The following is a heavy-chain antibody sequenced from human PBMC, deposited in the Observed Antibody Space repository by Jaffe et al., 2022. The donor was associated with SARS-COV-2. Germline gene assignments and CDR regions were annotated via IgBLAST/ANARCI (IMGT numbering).Heavy chain of an antibody. Sequence: QVQLVESGGGVVQPGRSLRLSCAASGFTFSSYGMHWVRQAPGKGLEWVAVIWYDGSNKYYADSVKGRFTISRDNSKNTLYLQMNSLRAEDTAVYYCARDLGYGSGSKYYYYGMDVWGQGTTVTVSS. V-gene: IGHV3-33*01. CDR3: ARDLGYGSGSKYYYYGMDV. J-gene: IGHJ6*02. D-gene: IGHD3-10*01. CDR1: GFTFSSYG. CDR2: IWYDGSNK.